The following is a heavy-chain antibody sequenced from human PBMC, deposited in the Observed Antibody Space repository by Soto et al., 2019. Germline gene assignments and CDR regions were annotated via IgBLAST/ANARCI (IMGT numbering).Heavy chain of an antibody. D-gene: IGHD3-9*01. Sequence: SEKVACKASGATFSSYAISWVGQASGQGLEWMGGIIPIFGTANYAQKLQGRVTITADESTSTAYMELSSLRSEDTAVYYCARPRYYDILTGHCSFDYWRQRTLVTVCS. CDR3: ARPRYYDILTGHCSFDY. CDR2: IIPIFGTA. J-gene: IGHJ4*02. CDR1: GATFSSYA. V-gene: IGHV1-69*13.